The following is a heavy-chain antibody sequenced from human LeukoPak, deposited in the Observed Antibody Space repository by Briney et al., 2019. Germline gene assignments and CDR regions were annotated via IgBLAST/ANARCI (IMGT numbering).Heavy chain of an antibody. V-gene: IGHV3-21*01. Sequence: PGGSLRLSCAASGLTFSSYHINWVRQAPGKGLEWVSPISSNSDYIYYADSVKGRFTISRDNAKNSLYLQMNSLRAEDTAVYYCARGLCGGDCYDYWGQGTLVTASS. J-gene: IGHJ4*02. CDR2: ISSNSDYI. CDR3: ARGLCGGDCYDY. CDR1: GLTFSSYH. D-gene: IGHD2-21*01.